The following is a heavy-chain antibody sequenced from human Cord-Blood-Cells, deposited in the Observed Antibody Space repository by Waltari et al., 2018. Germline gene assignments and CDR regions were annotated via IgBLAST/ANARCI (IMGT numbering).Heavy chain of an antibody. CDR2: TYYGSKWYN. CDR1: GDSVSSNSAA. D-gene: IGHD7-27*01. V-gene: IGHV6-1*01. J-gene: IGHJ3*02. Sequence: QVQLQQSGPGLVKPSQTLSLTCAISGDSVSSNSAAWTWIRQSPSRGLEWLGGTYYGSKWYNDYAGSVKSRITINPDTSKNQFSLQLNSVTPEDTAVYYWVSSLTGDQYAFDIWGQGTMVTVSS. CDR3: VSSLTGDQYAFDI.